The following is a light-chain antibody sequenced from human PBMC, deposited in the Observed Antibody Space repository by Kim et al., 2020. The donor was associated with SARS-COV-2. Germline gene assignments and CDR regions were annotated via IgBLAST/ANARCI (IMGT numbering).Light chain of an antibody. CDR3: CSSAGTYTSVV. CDR1: SDDVGGYNY. CDR2: DVT. Sequence: QSVPATCTGTSDDVGGYNYVSWYQRPPGKAPKLMIYDVTKRPSGVPDRFSGSKSGNTASLTISGLQAEDEADYYCCSSAGTYTSVVFGGGTQLTVL. V-gene: IGLV2-11*01. J-gene: IGLJ2*01.